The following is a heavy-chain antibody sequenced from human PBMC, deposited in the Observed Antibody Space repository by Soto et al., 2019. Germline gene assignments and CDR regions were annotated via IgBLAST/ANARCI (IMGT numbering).Heavy chain of an antibody. D-gene: IGHD2-15*01. CDR1: GFTFSDYY. Sequence: SGGSLRLSCAASGFTFSDYYMSWIRQAPGKGLEWVSYISSSGTTIYYADSVKGRFTISRDNAKNSLYLQMNSLRAEDTAVYYCARVAATPGAFFDYWGQGTLVTVSS. J-gene: IGHJ4*02. V-gene: IGHV3-11*01. CDR2: ISSSGTTI. CDR3: ARVAATPGAFFDY.